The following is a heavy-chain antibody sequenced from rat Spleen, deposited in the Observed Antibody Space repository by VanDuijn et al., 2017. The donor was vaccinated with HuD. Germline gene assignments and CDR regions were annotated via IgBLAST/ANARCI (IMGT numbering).Heavy chain of an antibody. CDR2: INPDGSNA. CDR3: ARAGYLRDWYFDF. CDR1: GFTFSSNW. Sequence: EVQLVESGGGLVQPGSPLKLSCVASGFTFSSNWLNWIRQAPGKGLEWVATINPDGSNAYYPNTVKGRFTIPRANTKNTLYLQMDNLRSEDTATYYCARAGYLRDWYFDFWGPGTMVTVSS. J-gene: IGHJ1*01. V-gene: IGHV5-35*01. D-gene: IGHD2-2*01.